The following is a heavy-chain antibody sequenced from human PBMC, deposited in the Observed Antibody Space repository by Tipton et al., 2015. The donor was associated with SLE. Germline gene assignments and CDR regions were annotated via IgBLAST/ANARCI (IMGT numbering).Heavy chain of an antibody. D-gene: IGHD3-9*01. J-gene: IGHJ3*01. CDR1: GLYIDRAHH. Sequence: TLSLTCNVSGLYIDRAHHWGWIRQPPGKGLEWIGEIYHSGSTNYNPSLKSRVSMSIDKSKKQFSLKMRSLTAADTAVYYCARGPNSFDYWGQGTMVTVSS. CDR2: IYHSGST. CDR3: ARGPNSFDY. V-gene: IGHV4-38-2*02.